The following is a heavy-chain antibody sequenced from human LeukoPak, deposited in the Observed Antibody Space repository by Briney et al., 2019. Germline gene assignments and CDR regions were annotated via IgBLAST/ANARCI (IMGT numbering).Heavy chain of an antibody. CDR1: GGSISSSSYY. CDR3: AREKEQWLYNDY. J-gene: IGHJ4*02. D-gene: IGHD3-22*01. V-gene: IGHV4-39*07. CDR2: IYYSGST. Sequence: SETLSLTCTVSGGSISSSSYYWGWIRQPPGKGLEWIGSIYYSGSTYYNPSLKSRVTISVDTSKNQFSLKLSSVTAADTAVYYCAREKEQWLYNDYWGQGTLVTVSS.